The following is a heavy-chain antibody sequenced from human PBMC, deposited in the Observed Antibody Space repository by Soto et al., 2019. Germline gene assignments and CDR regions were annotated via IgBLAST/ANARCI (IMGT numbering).Heavy chain of an antibody. CDR1: GGSVSSGSYY. Sequence: SETLSLTCTASGGSVSSGSYYWSWIPQPPGQGLEWIGYIYYSGSTNYNPSLKSRFTISVDTSKNQFSLKLSSLTAADTAVYYCARGPGYSGHLTLVFFDYWGQGTLVTVSS. CDR2: IYYSGST. D-gene: IGHD1-1*01. J-gene: IGHJ4*02. V-gene: IGHV4-61*01. CDR3: ARGPGYSGHLTLVFFDY.